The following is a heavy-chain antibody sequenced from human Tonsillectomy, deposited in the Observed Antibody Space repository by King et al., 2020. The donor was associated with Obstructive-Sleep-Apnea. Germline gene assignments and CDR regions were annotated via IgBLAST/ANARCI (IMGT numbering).Heavy chain of an antibody. D-gene: IGHD5-18*01. CDR3: AKHREYSSEPGFDP. Sequence: QLQESGPGLVKPSQTLSLTCTVSGGSISADGHYWHWIRQHPGKGLEWIGCIDYSGNTYYTSSLNSRLTMSLDTSKNQISLRLTSVTAADTAVYFCAKHREYSSEPGFDPWGQGTLVTVSS. CDR2: IDYSGNT. CDR1: GGSISADGHY. J-gene: IGHJ5*02. V-gene: IGHV4-31*03.